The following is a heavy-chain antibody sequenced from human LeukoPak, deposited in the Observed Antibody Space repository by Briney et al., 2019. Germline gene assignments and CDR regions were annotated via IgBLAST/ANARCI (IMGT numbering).Heavy chain of an antibody. D-gene: IGHD6-13*01. V-gene: IGHV3-48*02. CDR2: IGSSGGPT. J-gene: IGHJ4*02. CDR1: GFTFSTYA. CDR3: ARGGAGGSWYDF. Sequence: PGGSLRLSCAASGFTFSTYAMQWVRQAPGKGLQWVSYIGSSGGPTHYADSVKGRFTISRGNAKTSLYLQMNSLRDEDTAVYYCARGGAGGSWYDFWGQGTLVTVSS.